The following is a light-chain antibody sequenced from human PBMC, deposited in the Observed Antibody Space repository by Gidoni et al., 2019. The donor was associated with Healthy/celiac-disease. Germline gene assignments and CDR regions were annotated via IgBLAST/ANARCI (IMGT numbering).Light chain of an antibody. J-gene: IGKJ5*01. CDR3: QQRSNWPPA. Sequence: EIVLTQSPATLSLSPGERATLSCRASQSVSSYLAWYQQHPGQAPRLLIYAASNRATGIPARFSGSGSGTDFTLTISSLEPEDFAVYYCQQRSNWPPAFGQGTRLEIK. CDR1: QSVSSY. V-gene: IGKV3-11*01. CDR2: AAS.